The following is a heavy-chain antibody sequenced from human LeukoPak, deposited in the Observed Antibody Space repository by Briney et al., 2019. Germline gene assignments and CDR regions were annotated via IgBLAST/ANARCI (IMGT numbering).Heavy chain of an antibody. Sequence: AGSLRLSCVASGFDFSRYVVNWVRQAPGKGLEWVSGISGSGDTTYYTDSVKGRFTISRANSENTLYLQMDSLTVGDTAIYYCAKDRGITARPYAFDPWGQGTLVTVSS. CDR1: GFDFSRYV. D-gene: IGHD6-6*01. V-gene: IGHV3-23*01. J-gene: IGHJ5*02. CDR3: AKDRGITARPYAFDP. CDR2: ISGSGDTT.